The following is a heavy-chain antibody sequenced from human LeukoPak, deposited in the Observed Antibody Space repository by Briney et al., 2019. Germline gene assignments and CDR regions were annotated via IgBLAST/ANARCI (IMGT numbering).Heavy chain of an antibody. D-gene: IGHD5-24*01. CDR1: GFTFSSYW. CDR2: IKQDGSET. Sequence: GGSLRLSCAASGFTFSSYWMTWVRQAPGKELECLANIKQDGSETYYADSVKGRFTISRDNAKNSLYLQMNSLRAEDTAVYYCARETPRRGETRDGYRWGQGTLVTVSS. J-gene: IGHJ4*02. CDR3: ARETPRRGETRDGYR. V-gene: IGHV3-7*01.